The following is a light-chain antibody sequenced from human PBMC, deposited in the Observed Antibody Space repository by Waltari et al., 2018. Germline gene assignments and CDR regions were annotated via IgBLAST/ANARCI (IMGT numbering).Light chain of an antibody. Sequence: DVVMTQSPLSLPVTLGQAASISCRSSESLVSSDGNTYFNWFHQRPGQPPRRLFYKVSNRDSGVPDRFSGSGSGTDFTLTISRVEAEDVGVCYCMQGIYRPWTFGQGTKVEIK. CDR1: ESLVSSDGNTY. CDR3: MQGIYRPWT. V-gene: IGKV2-30*01. CDR2: KVS. J-gene: IGKJ1*01.